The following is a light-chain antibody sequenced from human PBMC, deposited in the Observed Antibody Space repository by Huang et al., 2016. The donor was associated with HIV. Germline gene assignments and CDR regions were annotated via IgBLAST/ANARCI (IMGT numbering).Light chain of an antibody. Sequence: DIQMTQSPSSLSASVGDRVTMTCRASQSIAKYLNWYQQKPGKAPKLLIYAASTLESGVPARFSGSGSGTDFTLTISGLQPEDFAVYYCQQSYSTWTFGQGTKVDVK. CDR3: QQSYSTWT. CDR2: AAS. J-gene: IGKJ1*01. CDR1: QSIAKY. V-gene: IGKV1-39*01.